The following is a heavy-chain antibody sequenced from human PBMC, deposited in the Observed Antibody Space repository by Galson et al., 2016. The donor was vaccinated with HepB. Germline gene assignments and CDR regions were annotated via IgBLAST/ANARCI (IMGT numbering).Heavy chain of an antibody. J-gene: IGHJ5*02. CDR3: ARDAGTVAGGVLNWFDP. V-gene: IGHV3-33*08. Sequence: SLRLSCAASGFTFSNYGMHWVRQAPGKGLEWVAVIWYDGSYKFYRDSVKGRFTVSRDNSQNILYLQMNTVRADDTAVYYCARDAGTVAGGVLNWFDPWGQGTLVTVSS. CDR1: GFTFSNYG. CDR2: IWYDGSYK. D-gene: IGHD6-13*01.